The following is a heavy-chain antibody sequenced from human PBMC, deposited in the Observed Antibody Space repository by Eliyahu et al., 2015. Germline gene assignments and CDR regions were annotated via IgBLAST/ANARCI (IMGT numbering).Heavy chain of an antibody. CDR3: ARDHPRHYVWGSYRYRDAFDI. D-gene: IGHD3-16*02. V-gene: IGHV3-74*01. CDR1: GFTFSXXX. Sequence: EVQLVESGGGLVQPGGSLRLSCAASGFTFSXXXMHXVRQAPGKGLVWVSRINSDGSSTSYADSVKGRFTISRDNAKNTLYLQMNSLRAEDTAVYYCARDHPRHYVWGSYRYRDAFDIWGQGTMVTVSS. CDR2: INSDGSST. J-gene: IGHJ3*02.